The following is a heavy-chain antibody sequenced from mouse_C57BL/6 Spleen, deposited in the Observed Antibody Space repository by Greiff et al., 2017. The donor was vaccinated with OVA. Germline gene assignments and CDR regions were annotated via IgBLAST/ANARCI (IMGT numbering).Heavy chain of an antibody. Sequence: VQLQQPGAELVMPGASVKLSCKASGYTFTSYWMHWVKQRPGQGLEWIGEIDPSDSYTNYNQKFKGKSTLTVDKSSSTAYMQRSSLTSEDSAVYYCARLGGQLRSMDYWGQGTSVTVSS. V-gene: IGHV1-69*01. D-gene: IGHD3-2*02. J-gene: IGHJ4*01. CDR3: ARLGGQLRSMDY. CDR1: GYTFTSYW. CDR2: IDPSDSYT.